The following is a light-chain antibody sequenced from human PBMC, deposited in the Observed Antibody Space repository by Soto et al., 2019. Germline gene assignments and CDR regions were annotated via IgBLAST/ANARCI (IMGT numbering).Light chain of an antibody. V-gene: IGKV1-5*03. Sequence: DIQMTQSPSTLSGSVGDRVTITCRASQTISSWLAWYQQKPGKAPKLLIYKESTLKSGVPSRFSVSGAGTEFTLTTSSLQPDDFATYYCQHYNSYSEAFGQGTKVELK. CDR3: QHYNSYSEA. CDR1: QTISSW. J-gene: IGKJ1*01. CDR2: KES.